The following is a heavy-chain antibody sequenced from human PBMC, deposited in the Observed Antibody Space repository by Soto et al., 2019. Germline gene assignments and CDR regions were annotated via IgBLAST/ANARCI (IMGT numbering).Heavy chain of an antibody. Sequence: GGSLRLSCAASGFTFSSYSMNWVRQAPGKGLEWVSYISSSSSTIYYADSVKGRFTISRDNAKNSLYLQMNSLRDEDTAVYYCARVPQYYDSSGYGYWGPGTQVTVSS. V-gene: IGHV3-48*02. CDR1: GFTFSSYS. CDR3: ARVPQYYDSSGYGY. CDR2: ISSSSSTI. D-gene: IGHD3-22*01. J-gene: IGHJ4*02.